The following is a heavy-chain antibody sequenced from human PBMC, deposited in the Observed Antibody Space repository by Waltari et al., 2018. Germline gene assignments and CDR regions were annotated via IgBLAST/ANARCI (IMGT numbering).Heavy chain of an antibody. Sequence: ISSSSSYIYYADSVKGRFTISRDNAKNSLYLQMNSLRAEDTAVYYCAREGYDTMVRVHPYYYYGMDVWGQGTTVTVSS. D-gene: IGHD3-10*01. CDR3: AREGYDTMVRVHPYYYYGMDV. CDR2: ISSSSSYI. V-gene: IGHV3-21*01. J-gene: IGHJ6*02.